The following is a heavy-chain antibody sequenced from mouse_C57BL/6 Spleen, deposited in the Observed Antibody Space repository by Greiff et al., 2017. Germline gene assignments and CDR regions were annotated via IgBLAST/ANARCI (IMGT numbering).Heavy chain of an antibody. D-gene: IGHD1-1*01. V-gene: IGHV1-82*01. J-gene: IGHJ2*01. CDR1: GYAFSSAW. CDR2: LYPGDGDT. CDR3: AIYYYGSEGY. Sequence: QVQLQQSGPELVKPGASVKISSKAYGYAFSSAWKNWVKQRHGKGLEWIGRLYPGDGDTNYNGKFKGKATLPADKSSSTAYIPLSCLTSEDSAVYFCAIYYYGSEGYWGQGTTLTVSS.